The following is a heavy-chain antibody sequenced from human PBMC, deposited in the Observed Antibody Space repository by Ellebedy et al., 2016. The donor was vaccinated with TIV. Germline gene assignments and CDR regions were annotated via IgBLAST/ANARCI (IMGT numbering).Heavy chain of an antibody. CDR2: IYHSGST. V-gene: IGHV4-4*02. Sequence: MPSETLSLTCAVSGGSISSSNWWSWVRQPPGKGLEWIGEIYHSGSTNYNPSLKSRVTISVAKSKNQFSLKLSSVTAADTAVYYCARDNLSMIVVVADSYWGQGTLVTVSS. D-gene: IGHD3-22*01. J-gene: IGHJ4*02. CDR3: ARDNLSMIVVVADSY. CDR1: GGSISSSNW.